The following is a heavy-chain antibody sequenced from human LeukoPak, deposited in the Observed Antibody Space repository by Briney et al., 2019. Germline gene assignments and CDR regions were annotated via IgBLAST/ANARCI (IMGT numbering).Heavy chain of an antibody. CDR2: INEDGSTT. CDR1: GFTFSSNW. Sequence: GGSLRLSCAASGFTFSSNWMHWVRQAPGKGLVWVSRINEDGSTTNYADSVKGRFTISRDNAKNTLYLQMNSLRAEDTAVYYCARCHDLESRYYYYYGMDVWGQGTTVTVSS. CDR3: ARCHDLESRYYYYYGMDV. J-gene: IGHJ6*02. V-gene: IGHV3-74*01. D-gene: IGHD3-3*01.